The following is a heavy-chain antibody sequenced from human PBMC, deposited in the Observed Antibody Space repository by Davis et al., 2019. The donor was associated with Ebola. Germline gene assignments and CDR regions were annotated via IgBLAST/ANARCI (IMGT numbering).Heavy chain of an antibody. CDR1: GFTLSTYS. J-gene: IGHJ4*02. CDR3: ARAADTFDY. Sequence: PGGSLRLSCAASGFTLSTYSMNWVRQPPGKGLEWIGEINHSGSTNYNPSLKSRVTISVDTSKNQFSLKLSSVTAADTAVYYCARAADTFDYWGQGTLVTVSS. D-gene: IGHD6-25*01. CDR2: INHSGST. V-gene: IGHV4-34*01.